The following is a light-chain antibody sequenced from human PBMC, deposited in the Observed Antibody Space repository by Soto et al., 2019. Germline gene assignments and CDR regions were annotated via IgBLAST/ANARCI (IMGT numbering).Light chain of an antibody. J-gene: IGKJ5*01. CDR2: GAS. Sequence: EIVLMQSPGTLSLSPGERATLSCRASQSVSSTYLAWYQQKPGQPPRLLIYGASSRATGIPDRFSDSGSGTDFTLTITRLESEDFAVYDCQQYGSSPVTFGQGTRLDIK. CDR1: QSVSSTY. V-gene: IGKV3-20*01. CDR3: QQYGSSPVT.